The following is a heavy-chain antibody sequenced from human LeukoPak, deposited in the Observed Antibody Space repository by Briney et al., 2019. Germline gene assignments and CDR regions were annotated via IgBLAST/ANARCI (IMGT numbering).Heavy chain of an antibody. Sequence: ASVKVSCKASGYTFTSYDINWERQATGQGLEWMGWMSPNSGNTGYAQKFQGRVTMTRNTSISTAYMELSSLRSEDTAVYYCARGGGSTWTQRGYFQHWGQGTLVTVSS. V-gene: IGHV1-8*01. CDR1: GYTFTSYD. J-gene: IGHJ1*01. D-gene: IGHD6-13*01. CDR3: ARGGGSTWTQRGYFQH. CDR2: MSPNSGNT.